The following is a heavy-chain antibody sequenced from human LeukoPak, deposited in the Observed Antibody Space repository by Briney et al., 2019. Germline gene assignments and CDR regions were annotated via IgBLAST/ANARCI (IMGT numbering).Heavy chain of an antibody. CDR3: ARESSDFWSGYYRWFDP. J-gene: IGHJ5*02. CDR2: IYYSGST. Sequence: SETLSLTCTVSGGSISSSSYYWGWIRQSPGKGLEWIGSIYYSGSTYYNPSLKSRVTISVDTSKNQFSLKLSSVTAADTAVYYCARESSDFWSGYYRWFDPWGQGTLVTVSS. D-gene: IGHD3-3*01. CDR1: GGSISSSSYY. V-gene: IGHV4-39*07.